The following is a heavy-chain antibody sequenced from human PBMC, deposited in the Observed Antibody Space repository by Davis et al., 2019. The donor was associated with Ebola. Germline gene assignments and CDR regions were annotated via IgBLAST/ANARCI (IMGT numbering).Heavy chain of an antibody. V-gene: IGHV3-21*04. CDR2: ISSSSNYI. Sequence: GESLKISCAASGFTFSSNSMNWVRQAPGKGLEWVSFISSSSNYIYYADSVRDRFSISRDNSRNFLYLQMNGLRAEDTALYYCTAYDSTFRNYWGQGTLVTVSS. CDR1: GFTFSSNS. D-gene: IGHD3-22*01. CDR3: TAYDSTFRNY. J-gene: IGHJ4*02.